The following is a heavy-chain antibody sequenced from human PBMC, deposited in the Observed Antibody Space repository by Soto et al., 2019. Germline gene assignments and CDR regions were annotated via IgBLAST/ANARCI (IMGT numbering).Heavy chain of an antibody. CDR2: IKQDGSAK. J-gene: IGHJ4*02. CDR3: ATWLKTSGWYVLLEGSFDY. D-gene: IGHD6-19*01. CDR1: GFTFSNYW. V-gene: IGHV3-7*01. Sequence: EVQLVESGGGLVQPGGSLRLSCAASGFTFSNYWMSWVRQAPGKGLEWVANIKQDGSAKYYVDSVKGRFTISRDNAKNSLYLQINSLRADDTAVYYCATWLKTSGWYVLLEGSFDYWGQGTLVTVSS.